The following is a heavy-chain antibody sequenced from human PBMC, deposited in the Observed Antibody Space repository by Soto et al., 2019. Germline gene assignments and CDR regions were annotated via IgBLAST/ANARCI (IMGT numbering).Heavy chain of an antibody. CDR1: GGSISSGGYS. CDR2: MYHSGST. V-gene: IGHV4-30-2*05. J-gene: IGHJ4*02. D-gene: IGHD6-13*01. Sequence: SETLSLTCAVSGGSISSGGYSWSWIRQPPGKGLEWIGYMYHSGSTYYNPSLKSRIIINPDTSKNQFSLQLNSVTPEDTAVYYCARVRFEQQMSHFDYWGQGILVTVSS. CDR3: ARVRFEQQMSHFDY.